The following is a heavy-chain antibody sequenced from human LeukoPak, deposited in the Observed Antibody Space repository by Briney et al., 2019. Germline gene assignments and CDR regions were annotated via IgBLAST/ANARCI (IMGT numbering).Heavy chain of an antibody. D-gene: IGHD4-17*01. J-gene: IGHJ4*02. Sequence: SETLSLTCTVSGGSISSGSYYWSWIRQPAGKGLEWIGRIYTSGSTNYNPSLKSRVTISVDTSKNQFSLKLSSVTAADTAVYYCARDTVTTGGGFPDWGQGTLVTVSS. CDR3: ARDTVTTGGGFPD. V-gene: IGHV4-61*02. CDR1: GGSISSGSYY. CDR2: IYTSGST.